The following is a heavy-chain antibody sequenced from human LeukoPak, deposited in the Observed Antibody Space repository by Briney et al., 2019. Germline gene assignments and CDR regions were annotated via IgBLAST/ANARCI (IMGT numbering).Heavy chain of an antibody. CDR2: ISGSGGST. J-gene: IGHJ4*02. Sequence: GGTLRLSCAASGFTFSSYGMSWVRQAPGKGLEWVSAISGSGGSTYYAVSVKGRFTISRDNSKNTLYLQMNSLRAEDTAVYYCARRAGAYSHPYDYWGQGTLVTVSS. CDR3: ARRAGAYSHPYDY. CDR1: GFTFSSYG. D-gene: IGHD4/OR15-4a*01. V-gene: IGHV3-23*01.